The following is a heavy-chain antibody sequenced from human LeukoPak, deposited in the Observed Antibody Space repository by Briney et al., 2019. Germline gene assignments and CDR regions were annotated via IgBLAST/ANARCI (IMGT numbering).Heavy chain of an antibody. CDR3: ARDPTRYCSSTSCPVGY. V-gene: IGHV3-30-3*01. Sequence: GGSLRLSCAASGFTFSSYAMHWVRQAPGKGLKWVAVISYDGSNKYYADSVKGRFTISRDNSKNTLYLQMNSLRAEDTAVYCCARDPTRYCSSTSCPVGYWGRGTLVTVSS. CDR2: ISYDGSNK. J-gene: IGHJ4*02. CDR1: GFTFSSYA. D-gene: IGHD2-2*01.